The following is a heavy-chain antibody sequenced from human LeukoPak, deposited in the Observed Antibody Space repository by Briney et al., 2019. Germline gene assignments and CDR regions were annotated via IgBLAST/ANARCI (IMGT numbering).Heavy chain of an antibody. D-gene: IGHD6-19*01. CDR3: ARDPSQYSSGWTPDLVYYGMDV. CDR1: GFTFSSYA. Sequence: PGGSLRLSCAASGFTFSSYAMHWVRQAPGKGLEWVAVISYDGSNKYYADSVKGRFTISRDNSKNTLYLQMNSLRAEDTAVYYCARDPSQYSSGWTPDLVYYGMDVWGQGTTVTVSS. V-gene: IGHV3-30-3*01. CDR2: ISYDGSNK. J-gene: IGHJ6*02.